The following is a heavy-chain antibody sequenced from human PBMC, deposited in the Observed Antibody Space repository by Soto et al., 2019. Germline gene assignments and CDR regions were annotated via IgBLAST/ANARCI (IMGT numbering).Heavy chain of an antibody. D-gene: IGHD3-22*01. J-gene: IGHJ4*02. CDR1: GGSISSGGYY. V-gene: IGHV4-39*01. CDR2: IYYSGST. CDR3: ARILTYYYDRSGSYFDY. Sequence: SETLSLTCTVSGGSISSGGYYWGWIRQPPGKGLEWIGSIYYSGSTYYNPSLKSRVTISVDTSKNQFSLKLSPVTAADTAVYYCARILTYYYDRSGSYFDYWGQGTLVTVSS.